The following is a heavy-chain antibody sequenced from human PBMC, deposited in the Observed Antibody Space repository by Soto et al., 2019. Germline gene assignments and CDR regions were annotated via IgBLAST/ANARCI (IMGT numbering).Heavy chain of an antibody. CDR2: ISGSGGST. J-gene: IGHJ1*01. Sequence: EVQLLESGGGLVQPGGSLRLSCAASGFTFSSYAMSWVRQAPGKGLEWVSAISGSGGSTYYADSVKGRFTISRDNTKKTLYLQMNSLRAEDTAVYYCAKGREYSYGFAEYFQHWGQGTLVTVSS. V-gene: IGHV3-23*01. CDR1: GFTFSSYA. D-gene: IGHD5-18*01. CDR3: AKGREYSYGFAEYFQH.